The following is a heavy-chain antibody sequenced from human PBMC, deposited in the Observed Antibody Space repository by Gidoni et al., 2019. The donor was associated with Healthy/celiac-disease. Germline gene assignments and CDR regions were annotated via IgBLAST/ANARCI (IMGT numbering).Heavy chain of an antibody. J-gene: IGHJ4*02. CDR3: ARAPGSEVYTAMMGR. Sequence: EVQLVESGGGLVKPGGSLRLSCASSGFTFSSYSMNWVRQAPGKGLECVSSISSSSSYIYYADSVKGRFTISRDNAKHSLYLQMHSLRAEDTAVYYCARAPGSEVYTAMMGRWGQGTLVTVSS. CDR1: GFTFSSYS. CDR2: ISSSSSYI. D-gene: IGHD5-18*01. V-gene: IGHV3-21*01.